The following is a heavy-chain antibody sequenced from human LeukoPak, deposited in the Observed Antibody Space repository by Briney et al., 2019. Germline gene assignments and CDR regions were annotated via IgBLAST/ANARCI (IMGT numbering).Heavy chain of an antibody. V-gene: IGHV3-30-3*01. Sequence: GGSLRLSCAASGFTFSSYAMHWVRQAPGKGLEWVAVMSYDGYNKYYADSVRGRFTISSDNSKNTLFLQMNSLRAEDTAVYYCARDFSGSSRVDYWGQGTLVTVSS. D-gene: IGHD3-10*01. CDR3: ARDFSGSSRVDY. CDR2: MSYDGYNK. J-gene: IGHJ4*02. CDR1: GFTFSSYA.